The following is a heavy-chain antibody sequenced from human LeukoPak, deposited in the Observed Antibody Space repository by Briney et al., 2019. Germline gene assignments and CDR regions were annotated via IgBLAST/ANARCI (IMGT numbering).Heavy chain of an antibody. Sequence: GGSLRLSCAASGLTVNNNYMNWVRQAPGKGLEWVSALYIGGNTYYADSVRGRFTISRDNSKNTLYLQMNSLRAEDTAVYYCAKGVKQWLAGYYFDCWGQGTLVTVSS. CDR1: GLTVNNNY. CDR2: LYIGGNT. CDR3: AKGVKQWLAGYYFDC. D-gene: IGHD6-19*01. J-gene: IGHJ4*02. V-gene: IGHV3-66*02.